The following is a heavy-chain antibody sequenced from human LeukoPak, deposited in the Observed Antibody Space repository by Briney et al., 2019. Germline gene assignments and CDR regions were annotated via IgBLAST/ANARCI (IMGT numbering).Heavy chain of an antibody. D-gene: IGHD3-9*01. Sequence: PSETLSLTCAVYGGSFSGYYWSWIRQPPGKGLERIGEINHSGSTNYNPSLKSRVTISVDTSKNQFSLKLSSVTAADTAVYYCARDKRGNYDILTGYYRDWFDPWGQGTLVTVSS. CDR2: INHSGST. J-gene: IGHJ5*02. CDR3: ARDKRGNYDILTGYYRDWFDP. V-gene: IGHV4-34*09. CDR1: GGSFSGYY.